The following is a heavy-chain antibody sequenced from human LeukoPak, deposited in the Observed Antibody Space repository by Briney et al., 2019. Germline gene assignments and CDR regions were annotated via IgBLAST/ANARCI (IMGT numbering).Heavy chain of an antibody. CDR1: GYTFTGYY. V-gene: IGHV1-2*02. D-gene: IGHD6-19*01. Sequence: GASVKVSCKASGYTFTGYYMHWVRQAPGQGLEWMGWINPNSGGTNYAQKLQGRVTMTTDTSTSTAYMELRSLRSDDTAVYYCARVVIAVAGTVGAFDIWGQGTMVTVSS. CDR2: INPNSGGT. CDR3: ARVVIAVAGTVGAFDI. J-gene: IGHJ3*02.